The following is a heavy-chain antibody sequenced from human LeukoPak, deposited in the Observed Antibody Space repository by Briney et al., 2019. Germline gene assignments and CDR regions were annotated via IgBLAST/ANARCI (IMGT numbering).Heavy chain of an antibody. CDR2: INSDGSST. J-gene: IGHJ6*02. Sequence: GGSLRLSCGASGFTLTNYWMQWVRQATGKGRVWVSRINSDGSSTNYADSVQGRFNISRDYAKNTLYLQMNSLRDEDTAVYYCARDLGGPIFGLGLDVWGLGTTVTVSS. CDR3: ARDLGGPIFGLGLDV. CDR1: GFTLTNYW. D-gene: IGHD3/OR15-3a*01. V-gene: IGHV3-74*01.